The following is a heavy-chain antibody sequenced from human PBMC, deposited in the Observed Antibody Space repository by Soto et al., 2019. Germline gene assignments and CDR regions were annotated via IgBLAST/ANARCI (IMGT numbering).Heavy chain of an antibody. CDR2: IYYSGST. J-gene: IGHJ3*02. D-gene: IGHD6-19*01. Sequence: SETLSLTCTVSGGSISSYYWSWIRQPPGKGLEWIGYIYYSGSTNYNPSLKSRVTISVDTSKNQFSLKLSSVTAADTAVYYCARDRGSSSGWYDGVVAFDIWGQGTMVTVSS. CDR3: ARDRGSSSGWYDGVVAFDI. CDR1: GGSISSYY. V-gene: IGHV4-59*01.